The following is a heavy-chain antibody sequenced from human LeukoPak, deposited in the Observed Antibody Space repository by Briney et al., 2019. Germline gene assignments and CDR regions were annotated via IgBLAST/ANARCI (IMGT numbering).Heavy chain of an antibody. CDR1: GYTFTSYD. CDR2: MNPNSGNT. Sequence: ASVKVSCKASGYTFTSYDINWVRQATGQGLEWMGWMNPNSGNTGYAQKFQGRVTMTRSTSISTAYMELSSLRSEDTAVYYCARVAPRYCSGGSCYSPNFDYWGQGTLVTVSS. V-gene: IGHV1-8*01. CDR3: ARVAPRYCSGGSCYSPNFDY. J-gene: IGHJ4*02. D-gene: IGHD2-15*01.